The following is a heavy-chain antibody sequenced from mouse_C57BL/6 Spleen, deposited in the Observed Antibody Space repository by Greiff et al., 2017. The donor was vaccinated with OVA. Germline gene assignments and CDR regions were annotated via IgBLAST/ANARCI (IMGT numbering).Heavy chain of an antibody. Sequence: QVQLQQSGAELVKPGASVKISCKASGYAFSSYWMNWVKQRPGKGLEWIGQIYPGDGDTNYNGKFKGKATLTADKSSSTAYMQLSSLTSEDSAVYFCARNWEGAPWYFDVWGTGTTVTVSS. CDR1: GYAFSSYW. CDR2: IYPGDGDT. V-gene: IGHV1-80*01. D-gene: IGHD4-1*01. CDR3: ARNWEGAPWYFDV. J-gene: IGHJ1*03.